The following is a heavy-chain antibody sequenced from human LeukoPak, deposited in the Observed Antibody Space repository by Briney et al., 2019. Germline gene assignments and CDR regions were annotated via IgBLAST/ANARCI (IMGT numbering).Heavy chain of an antibody. J-gene: IGHJ4*02. CDR2: ISCDSGTI. CDR1: RFTFDDYA. CDR3: VKGGGMCELLHFDY. Sequence: GGSLRLSCAASRFTFDDYAMHWVRQAPGKGLEWVSGISCDSGTIRYADTVKGRFTSSRDNAKNSLYLQINSLRFEDTALYYCVKGGGMCELLHFDYWGQGTLVSVSS. D-gene: IGHD1-26*01. V-gene: IGHV3-9*01.